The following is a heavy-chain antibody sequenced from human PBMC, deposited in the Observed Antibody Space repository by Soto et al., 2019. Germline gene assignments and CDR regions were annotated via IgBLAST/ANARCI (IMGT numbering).Heavy chain of an antibody. CDR3: ARVLLRYYDSSGSRMDV. D-gene: IGHD3-22*01. V-gene: IGHV4-39*07. CDR2: IYYSGST. Sequence: SETLSLTCTVSGGSISSSSYYWGWIRQPPGKGLEWIGSIYYSGSTYYNPSLKSRVTISVDTSKNQFSLKLSSVTAADTAVYYCARVLLRYYDSSGSRMDVWGQGTTVTVSS. CDR1: GGSISSSSYY. J-gene: IGHJ6*02.